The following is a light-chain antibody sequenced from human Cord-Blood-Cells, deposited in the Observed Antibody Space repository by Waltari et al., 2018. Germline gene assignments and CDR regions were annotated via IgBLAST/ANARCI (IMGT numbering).Light chain of an antibody. CDR1: QSVSSSY. J-gene: IGKJ1*01. Sequence: EIVLTQSPGTLSLSPGERATLSCRASQSVSSSYLAWYQQKPGQAPRLLIDGASSRATGIPDRFSGSGSGTDFTLTICRLEPEDFAVYYCQQYGSSPPWTFGEGTKVEIK. V-gene: IGKV3-20*01. CDR2: GAS. CDR3: QQYGSSPPWT.